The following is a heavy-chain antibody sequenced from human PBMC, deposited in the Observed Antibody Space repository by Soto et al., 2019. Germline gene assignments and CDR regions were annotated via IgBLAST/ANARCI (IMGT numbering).Heavy chain of an antibody. J-gene: IGHJ5*02. V-gene: IGHV3-23*01. CDR2: ISSGGDIT. CDR3: AKDKMSRSVAAASRNWFDP. Sequence: GSLRLSCAASGFPFSSYAMNWVRQAPGKGLEWLSTISSGGDITFYADSVKGRFTISRDNSNNTLFLQMSGLRADDTAVYFCAKDKMSRSVAAASRNWFDPWGQGTLVTVS. CDR1: GFPFSSYA. D-gene: IGHD6-25*01.